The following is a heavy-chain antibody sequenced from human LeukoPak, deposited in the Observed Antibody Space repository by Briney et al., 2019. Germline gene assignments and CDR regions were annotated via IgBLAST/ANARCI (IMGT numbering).Heavy chain of an antibody. V-gene: IGHV3-23*01. J-gene: IGHJ4*02. D-gene: IGHD1-1*01. CDR1: GFTFSSYA. CDR3: AKSHASIWNVYDY. Sequence: PGGPLRLSCAASGFTFSSYAMSWVRLAPGKGLEWVSAIVGSGDSTYYADSVKGRFTISRDNSKNTLFLQMNSLRAEDTAVYYCAKSHASIWNVYDYWGQGTLVTVSS. CDR2: IVGSGDST.